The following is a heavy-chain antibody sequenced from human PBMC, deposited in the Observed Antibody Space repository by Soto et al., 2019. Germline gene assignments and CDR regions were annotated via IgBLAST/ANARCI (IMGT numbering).Heavy chain of an antibody. CDR3: AKGLLIMVRKVIIPPQYYYGMDV. V-gene: IGHV3-23*01. Sequence: PGGSLRLSCAASGFTFGDHAMSWVRQAPGKGLEWVSVISGSGGITCYEDSVKGRFTISRDNAKNTPYLQMNSLRAEDTAVYYCAKGLLIMVRKVIIPPQYYYGMDVWGQGTTVTVSS. J-gene: IGHJ6*02. CDR1: GFTFGDHA. D-gene: IGHD3-10*01. CDR2: ISGSGGIT.